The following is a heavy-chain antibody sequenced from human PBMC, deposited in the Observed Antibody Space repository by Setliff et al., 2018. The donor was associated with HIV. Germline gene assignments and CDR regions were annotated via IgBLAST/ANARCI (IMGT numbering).Heavy chain of an antibody. V-gene: IGHV4-34*01. CDR1: GGSFSGYY. CDR3: ASRRGIEFYDDRSGFYWD. J-gene: IGHJ4*02. D-gene: IGHD3-22*01. Sequence: PSETLSLTCAVYGGSFSGYYWSWIRQPPGKGLEWIGEINHSGSTNYNPSLKSRVTISVDTSKNQFSLKLSSVTAADTGVYYCASRRGIEFYDDRSGFYWDWGQGTPVTVSS. CDR2: INHSGST.